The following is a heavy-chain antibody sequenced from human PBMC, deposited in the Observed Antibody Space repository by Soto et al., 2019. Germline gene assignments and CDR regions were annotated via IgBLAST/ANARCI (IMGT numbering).Heavy chain of an antibody. CDR2: ISYDGSNK. D-gene: IGHD5-12*01. V-gene: IGHV3-30-3*01. J-gene: IGHJ6*02. CDR3: ARDLVPSGYDYGIISYYYYGMDV. CDR1: GFTFSSYA. Sequence: QVQLVEAGGGVVQPGRSLRLSCAASGFTFSSYAMHWVRQAPGKGLEWVAVISYDGSNKYYADSVKGRFTISRDNSKNTLYLQMNSLRAEDTAVYYCARDLVPSGYDYGIISYYYYGMDVWGQGTTVTVSS.